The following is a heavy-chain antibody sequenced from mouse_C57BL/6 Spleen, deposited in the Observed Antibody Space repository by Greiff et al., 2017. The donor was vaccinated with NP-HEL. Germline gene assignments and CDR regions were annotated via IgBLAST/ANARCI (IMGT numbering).Heavy chain of an antibody. J-gene: IGHJ1*03. V-gene: IGHV14-3*01. Sequence: EVQLQQSVAELVRPGASVKLSCTASGFNIKNTYMPWVKQRPEQGLEWIGRIDPANGTTKYAPKFQGKATITADTSANTAYLQLSSLTSEDTAIYYCARDRLDFWGTGTTVTVSS. CDR2: IDPANGTT. CDR3: ARDRLDF. CDR1: GFNIKNTY.